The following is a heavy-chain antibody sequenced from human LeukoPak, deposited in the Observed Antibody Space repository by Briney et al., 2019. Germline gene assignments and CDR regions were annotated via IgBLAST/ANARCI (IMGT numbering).Heavy chain of an antibody. CDR2: IYYSGST. V-gene: IGHV4-39*07. CDR3: ARDPLSNYDSSGYYYRLFNY. D-gene: IGHD3-22*01. J-gene: IGHJ4*02. CDR1: GGSISSSSYF. Sequence: SETLSLTCTVSGGSISSSSYFWGWIRQPPGKGLEWIGSIYYSGSTYYNPSLKSRVTLSVDTSKNQFSLKLSSVTAADTAVYYCARDPLSNYDSSGYYYRLFNYWGQGTLVTVSS.